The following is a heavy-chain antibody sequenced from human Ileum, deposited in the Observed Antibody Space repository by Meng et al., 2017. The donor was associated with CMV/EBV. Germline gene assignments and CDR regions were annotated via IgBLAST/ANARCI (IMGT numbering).Heavy chain of an antibody. CDR1: GFTFSDYY. V-gene: IGHV3-11*01. CDR3: ARRQLWLDY. D-gene: IGHD5-18*01. J-gene: IGHJ4*02. CDR2: ISGSGHSI. Sequence: RLSCAASGFTFSDYYMSWIRQAPGKGLQWVAYISGSGHSIQYADSVKGRITVSRDNDKNSVFLQMDSLRAEDTAVYYCARRQLWLDYWGQGTLVTVSS.